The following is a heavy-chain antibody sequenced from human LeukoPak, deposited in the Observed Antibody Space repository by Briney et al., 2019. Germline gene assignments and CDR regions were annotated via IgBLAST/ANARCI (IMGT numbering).Heavy chain of an antibody. V-gene: IGHV3-21*01. CDR2: ISSSSSYI. D-gene: IGHD1-26*01. CDR1: GFTFSSYS. Sequence: GGSLRLSCAASGFTFSSYSMNWVRQAPGKGLEWVSSISSSSSYIYYADSVKGRFTISRDNSKNTLYLQMNSLRAEDTAVYYCAKGPSGSLDYWGQGTLVTVSS. CDR3: AKGPSGSLDY. J-gene: IGHJ4*02.